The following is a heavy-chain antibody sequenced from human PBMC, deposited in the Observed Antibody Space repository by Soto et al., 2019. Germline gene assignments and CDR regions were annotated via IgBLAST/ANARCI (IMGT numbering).Heavy chain of an antibody. CDR2: ISWNSGTI. CDR1: GFTFDDYA. V-gene: IGHV3-9*01. D-gene: IGHD3-16*02. J-gene: IGHJ4*02. Sequence: GGSLRLSCAASGFTFDDYAMHWVRQTPGKGLEWVAGISWNSGTIGYADSVKGRFTISRDNAKNLLFLQMSSLRTEDTAFYYCAKANTHAKNRDTYLDYWGQGSLVTVSS. CDR3: AKANTHAKNRDTYLDY.